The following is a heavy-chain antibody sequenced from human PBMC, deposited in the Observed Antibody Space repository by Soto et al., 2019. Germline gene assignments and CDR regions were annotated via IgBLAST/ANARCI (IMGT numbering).Heavy chain of an antibody. CDR1: GGSISSGGYY. CDR2: IYYSGST. V-gene: IGHV4-31*03. D-gene: IGHD3-3*01. J-gene: IGHJ4*02. Sequence: QVQLQESGPGLVKPSQTLSLTCTVSGGSISSGGYYWNWIRQHPGKGLEWIGYIYYSGSTYYNPSLKGRVTISVDTSKNQCCLKLSSVTAADTAVDYCAGAGVFLSGDYYFDYWGQGTLVTVPS. CDR3: AGAGVFLSGDYYFDY.